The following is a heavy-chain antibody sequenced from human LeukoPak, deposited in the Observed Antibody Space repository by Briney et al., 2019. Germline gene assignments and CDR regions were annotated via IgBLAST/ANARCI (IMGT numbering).Heavy chain of an antibody. CDR1: GYSISSGYY. D-gene: IGHD3-16*01. CDR2: IYHSGST. Sequence: SETLSLTCTVSGYSISSGYYWGWIRQPPGDGLEWIGSIYHSGSTYYNPSLKSRVTISVDTSKNQFSLKLSSVTAADTAVYYCARGLAASPLGYYYYMDVWGKGTTVTVSS. V-gene: IGHV4-38-2*02. CDR3: ARGLAASPLGYYYYMDV. J-gene: IGHJ6*03.